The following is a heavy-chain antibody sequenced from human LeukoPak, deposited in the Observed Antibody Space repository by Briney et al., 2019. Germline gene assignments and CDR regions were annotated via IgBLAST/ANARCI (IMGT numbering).Heavy chain of an antibody. Sequence: GGSLRLSCAASGFIFSTYSMIWVRQAPGKGLEWVAYISISGSSIYYADAVKGRFTISRDNAKNSLYLQGQSLRVDDTAVYYCARERFHGSGAPKYDFWGQGTLVTVSS. V-gene: IGHV3-48*04. D-gene: IGHD3-10*01. CDR1: GFIFSTYS. CDR3: ARERFHGSGAPKYDF. CDR2: ISISGSSI. J-gene: IGHJ4*02.